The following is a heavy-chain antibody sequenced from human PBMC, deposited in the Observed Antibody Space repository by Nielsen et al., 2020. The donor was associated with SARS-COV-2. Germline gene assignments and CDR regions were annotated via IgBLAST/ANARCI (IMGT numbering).Heavy chain of an antibody. Sequence: ASVKVSCKASGYTFTRHGISWVRQAPGQGLEWMGWINGNSGNSNYVQKFQDRLTMTADTSTSTAYMELRSLRSDDTAVYYCATAPLLEWLLVWFDPWGQGTLVTVSS. CDR2: INGNSGNS. CDR1: GYTFTRHG. D-gene: IGHD3-3*01. V-gene: IGHV1-18*01. CDR3: ATAPLLEWLLVWFDP. J-gene: IGHJ5*02.